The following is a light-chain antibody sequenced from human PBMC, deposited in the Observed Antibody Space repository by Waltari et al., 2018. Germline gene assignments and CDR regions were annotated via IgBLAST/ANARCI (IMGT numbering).Light chain of an antibody. CDR3: QQYNNWPSWT. CDR1: QSVSSN. J-gene: IGKJ1*01. V-gene: IGKV3-15*01. CDR2: GAS. Sequence: EIVMTQSPATLSVSPGESATLSCRASQSVSSNLARYQQKPGQAPRLLIYGASTRATGIPARFSGSGSGTEFTLTISSLQSEDFAVYYCQQYNNWPSWTFGQGTKVEIK.